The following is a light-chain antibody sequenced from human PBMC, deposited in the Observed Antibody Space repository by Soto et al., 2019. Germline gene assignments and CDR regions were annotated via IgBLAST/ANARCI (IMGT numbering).Light chain of an antibody. CDR3: GSYTGGITYWV. J-gene: IGLJ3*02. Sequence: QSALTQPASVSGSPGQSITISCTGTSSDVGTFNYVSWYQQHPGKGSQVIIYEVTNRPSGVSNRFSGSKSGNTASLTISDLQAEDEADYFCGSYTGGITYWVFGGGTKLTVL. CDR1: SSDVGTFNY. V-gene: IGLV2-14*01. CDR2: EVT.